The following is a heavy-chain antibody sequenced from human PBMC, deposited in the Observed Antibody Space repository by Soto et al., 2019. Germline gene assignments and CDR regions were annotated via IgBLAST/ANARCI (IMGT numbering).Heavy chain of an antibody. V-gene: IGHV3-23*01. CDR2: ISATGGGT. CDR3: AKDRRAGGNSAFYFDF. CDR1: GFKFSNYA. Sequence: SLGLSCAASGFKFSNYAMSWVRQAPGKGLEWVSLISATGGGTYYADSVKRRFTISRDNSHNTLYLQVHSLTAEDTAVYYCAKDRRAGGNSAFYFDFWGQGAQVTVYS. D-gene: IGHD3-16*01. J-gene: IGHJ4*02.